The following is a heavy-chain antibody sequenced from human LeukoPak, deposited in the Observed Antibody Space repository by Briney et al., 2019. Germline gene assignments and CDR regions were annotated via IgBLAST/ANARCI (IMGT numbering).Heavy chain of an antibody. CDR3: VVTYYYDSSGPP. CDR1: GFTFSSYW. Sequence: GGSLRLSCAASGFTFSSYWMHWVRQAPGKGLVWVSRINSDGSSTSYADSVKGRFTISRDNAKNTPYLQMNSLRAEDTAVYYCVVTYYYDSSGPPGGQGTLVTVSS. D-gene: IGHD3-22*01. J-gene: IGHJ4*02. CDR2: INSDGSST. V-gene: IGHV3-74*01.